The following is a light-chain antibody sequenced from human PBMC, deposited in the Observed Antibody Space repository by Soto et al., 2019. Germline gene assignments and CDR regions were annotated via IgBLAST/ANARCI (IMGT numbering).Light chain of an antibody. Sequence: QSALTQPPSASGSPGQSVTISCTGTSSDVGGYNYVSWYQQHPGKAPKFMIYEVNKRPSGVPDRFSGSKSGNTASLTVSGLQAEDEAYYYCSSYGDSNNLVFGGGTKLTVL. J-gene: IGLJ2*01. CDR1: SSDVGGYNY. CDR2: EVN. CDR3: SSYGDSNNLV. V-gene: IGLV2-8*01.